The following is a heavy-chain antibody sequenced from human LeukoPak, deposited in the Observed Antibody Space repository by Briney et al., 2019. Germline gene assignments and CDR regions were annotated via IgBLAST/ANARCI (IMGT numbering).Heavy chain of an antibody. CDR1: GYTFTNYY. V-gene: IGHV1-46*01. CDR3: ARDGGYCSGGSCNRGAFDI. Sequence: GASVKVSCKASGYTFTNYYMHWVRQAPGQGLEWMGIINPSGGSTSYAQKFQGRVTMSRDMSTSTIYMEVSSLRSEDTAVYYCARDGGYCSGGSCNRGAFDIWGQGTMVTVSS. CDR2: INPSGGST. D-gene: IGHD2-15*01. J-gene: IGHJ3*02.